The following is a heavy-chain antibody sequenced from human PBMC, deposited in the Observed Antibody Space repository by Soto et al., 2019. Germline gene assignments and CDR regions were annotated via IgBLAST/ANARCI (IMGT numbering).Heavy chain of an antibody. CDR3: ARVSWAVRGVIRAFDI. CDR2: ISAYNGNT. D-gene: IGHD3-10*01. V-gene: IGHV1-18*01. J-gene: IGHJ3*02. Sequence: GASVKVSCKASGYTFTSYGISWVRQAPGQGLEWMGWISAYNGNTNYAQKLQGRVTMTTDTSTSTAYMELRSLRSDDTAVYYCARVSWAVRGVIRAFDIWGQGTMVTVSS. CDR1: GYTFTSYG.